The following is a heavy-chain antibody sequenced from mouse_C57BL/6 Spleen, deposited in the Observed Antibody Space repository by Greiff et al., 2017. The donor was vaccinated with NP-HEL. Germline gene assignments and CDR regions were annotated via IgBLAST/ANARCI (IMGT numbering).Heavy chain of an antibody. J-gene: IGHJ2*01. V-gene: IGHV3-2*02. D-gene: IGHD1-2*01. Sequence: EVQLQQSGPGLVKPSQSLSLTCTVTGYSITSGYGWNWIRQFPGNQLEWMGYISYSGSTNYNPSLKSRISITRDTSKNQFFLQLNSVTTEDTATYYCARTARIKYWGQGTTLTVSS. CDR2: ISYSGST. CDR1: GYSITSGYG. CDR3: ARTARIKY.